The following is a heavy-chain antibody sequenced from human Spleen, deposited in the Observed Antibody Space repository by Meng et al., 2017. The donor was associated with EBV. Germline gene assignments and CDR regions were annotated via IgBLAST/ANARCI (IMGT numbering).Heavy chain of an antibody. Sequence: VELEEWGGGLLKPSETLSLTCALYGGSFSGYDWRWIRQPPGKGLQWIGEINDSGKTTYNPSLKSRVTMSVDMSTLQFSLNLTSVTAADTAVYYCARGPGDYLVLDWFDPWGQGTLVTVSS. J-gene: IGHJ5*02. D-gene: IGHD4-17*01. V-gene: IGHV4-34*01. CDR2: INDSGKT. CDR3: ARGPGDYLVLDWFDP. CDR1: GGSFSGYD.